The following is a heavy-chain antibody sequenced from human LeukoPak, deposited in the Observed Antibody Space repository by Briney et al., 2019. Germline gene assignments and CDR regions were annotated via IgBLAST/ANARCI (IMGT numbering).Heavy chain of an antibody. CDR3: ARDRGYFQH. J-gene: IGHJ1*01. CDR1: GDSIGSYY. D-gene: IGHD3-10*01. V-gene: IGHV4-59*01. Sequence: PSETLSLTCTVSGDSIGSYYWSWIRQPPGKGLEWIGYVHYSGSTHYNPSLRSRVTISLDTSKSQFSLRLSSVTAADTAIYYCARDRGYFQHWGRGTLVTVSS. CDR2: VHYSGST.